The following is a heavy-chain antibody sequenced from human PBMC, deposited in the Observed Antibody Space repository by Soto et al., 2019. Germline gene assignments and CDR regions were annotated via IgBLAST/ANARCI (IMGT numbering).Heavy chain of an antibody. Sequence: EVQLVESGGGLVQPGRSLRLSCAASGFTFDDYAMHWVRQAPGKGLEWVSGISWNSGSIGYADSVKGRFTISRDNAKNXXYLQMNSLSAEDTALYYCAQGRSGQQLVRRDWFAPWGQGTLVTVSS. CDR3: AQGRSGQQLVRRDWFAP. J-gene: IGHJ5*02. V-gene: IGHV3-9*01. CDR2: ISWNSGSI. CDR1: GFTFDDYA. D-gene: IGHD6-13*01.